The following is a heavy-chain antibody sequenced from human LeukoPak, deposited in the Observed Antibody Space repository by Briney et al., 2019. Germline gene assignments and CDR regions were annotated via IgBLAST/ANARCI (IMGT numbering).Heavy chain of an antibody. D-gene: IGHD6-13*01. V-gene: IGHV3-48*03. Sequence: PGGSLRLSCAASGFTFSSYEMNWARQAPGEGLEWVSYISTSGRNIYYADSVKGRFTISRDNAKNSVYLQMNSLRAEDTAVYYCARETAAAFFDYWGQGTLVTVSS. CDR3: ARETAAAFFDY. CDR1: GFTFSSYE. CDR2: ISTSGRNI. J-gene: IGHJ4*02.